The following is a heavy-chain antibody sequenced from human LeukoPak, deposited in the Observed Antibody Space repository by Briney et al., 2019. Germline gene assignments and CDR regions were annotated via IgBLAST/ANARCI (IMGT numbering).Heavy chain of an antibody. CDR2: ISADFGNT. J-gene: IGHJ4*02. CDR3: ARYMRSGGSCYSGVAAFFDY. CDR1: GYTFSDYG. D-gene: IGHD2-15*01. V-gene: IGHV1-18*01. Sequence: AASMKVSCKASGYTFSDYGISWVRQAPGQGLEWMGWISADFGNTKYAEKLRGRVTMTTDTSTNTAYMELRSLRSDDTAVYYCARYMRSGGSCYSGVAAFFDYWGQGTLVTVSS.